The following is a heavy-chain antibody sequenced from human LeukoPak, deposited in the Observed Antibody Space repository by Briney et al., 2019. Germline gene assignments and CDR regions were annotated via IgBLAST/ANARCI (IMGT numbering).Heavy chain of an antibody. V-gene: IGHV3-48*04. D-gene: IGHD3-16*01. CDR3: ARIDGPTVFTYYMDL. CDR2: ISPRSETI. Sequence: GGSLRLSCATSGFSFNRRGMNWVRQPPGKGLEWVSYISPRSETIFYAESVQGRFAVSRDDAKGSLYLQMYALRVEDTAVYCCARIDGPTVFTYYMDLWGKGTTVTVAS. CDR1: GFSFNRRG. J-gene: IGHJ6*03.